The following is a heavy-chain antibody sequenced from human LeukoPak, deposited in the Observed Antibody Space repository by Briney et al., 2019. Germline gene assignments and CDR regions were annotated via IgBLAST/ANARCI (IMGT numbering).Heavy chain of an antibody. Sequence: PGGSLRLSCAASGFTFSNAWMSWVRQAPGKGLEWVGRIKSKTDGGTTDYTAPVKGRFTISRDDSKNTLYLQMNSLKTEDTAVYYCTTSGSFDGAVDYWGQGTLVTVSP. CDR2: IKSKTDGGTT. V-gene: IGHV3-15*01. D-gene: IGHD3-10*01. CDR3: TTSGSFDGAVDY. J-gene: IGHJ4*02. CDR1: GFTFSNAW.